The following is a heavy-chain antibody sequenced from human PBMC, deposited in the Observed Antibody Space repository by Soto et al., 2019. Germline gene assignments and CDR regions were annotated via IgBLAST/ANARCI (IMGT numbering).Heavy chain of an antibody. D-gene: IGHD6-19*01. CDR2: ISCCGGSA. J-gene: IGHJ4*02. CDR1: GFNFKKFA. CDR3: AKADGQQWLIPHLDN. V-gene: IGHV3-23*01. Sequence: GGSLRLSCVASGFNFKKFAMAWVRQSAGEGLEWVSGISCCGGSASYADSVKGRFSIARDDSKNTVSLQLNSLRVEDTAQYYCAKADGQQWLIPHLDNWGQGTLVTVSS.